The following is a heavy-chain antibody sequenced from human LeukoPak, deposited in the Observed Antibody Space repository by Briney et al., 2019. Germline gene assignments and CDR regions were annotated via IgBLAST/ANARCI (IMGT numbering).Heavy chain of an antibody. CDR2: ISWDGGST. Sequence: GGSLRLSCAASGFTFDDYAMHWVRQAPGKGLEWVSLISWDGGSTYYADSVKGRFTISRDNSKNTLYLQMNSLRAEDTAVYYCAKAFGYLPADYWGQGTLVTVSS. V-gene: IGHV3-43D*03. CDR3: AKAFGYLPADY. J-gene: IGHJ4*02. D-gene: IGHD3-10*01. CDR1: GFTFDDYA.